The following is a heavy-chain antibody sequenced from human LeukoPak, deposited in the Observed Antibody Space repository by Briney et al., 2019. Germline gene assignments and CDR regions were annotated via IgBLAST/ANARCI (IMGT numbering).Heavy chain of an antibody. V-gene: IGHV1-24*01. CDR1: GYTLTELS. CDR2: FDPEDGET. CDR3: ATWRCNYDPTRFAP. D-gene: IGHD3-22*01. Sequence: ASVNVSCKVSGYTLTELSMHWVRQAPGKGLEWMGGFDPEDGETIYAQKFQGRLTMTEDTSTDTAYMELSSLRSEDTAGYYCATWRCNYDPTRFAPWGQGPLVTVSP. J-gene: IGHJ5*02.